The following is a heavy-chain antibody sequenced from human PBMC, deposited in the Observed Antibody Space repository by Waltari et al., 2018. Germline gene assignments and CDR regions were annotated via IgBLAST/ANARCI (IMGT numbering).Heavy chain of an antibody. CDR2: IRYDGSNK. V-gene: IGHV3-30*02. CDR3: AKDLGGYSSSWGAY. D-gene: IGHD6-13*01. CDR1: GFTFSSYG. Sequence: QVQLVESGGGVVQPGGSLRLSCAASGFTFSSYGMHWVRQAPVKGLYWVAFIRYDGSNKYYADSVKGRFTISRDNSKNTLYLQMNSLRAEDTAVYYCAKDLGGYSSSWGAYWGQGTLVTVSS. J-gene: IGHJ4*02.